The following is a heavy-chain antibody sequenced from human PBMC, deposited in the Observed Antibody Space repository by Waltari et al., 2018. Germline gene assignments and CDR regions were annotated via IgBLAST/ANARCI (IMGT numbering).Heavy chain of an antibody. CDR1: RGPFRRYP. CDR3: AGNQMAATTAPFDY. D-gene: IGHD1-7*01. CDR2: IIPIFGTA. V-gene: IGHV1-69*12. Sequence: QVQLLQSGAEVQKPGSSVKVSCKASRGPFRRYPNSWVRQPPGQGLEWMGGIIPIFGTANYAQKFQGRVTITADESTSTAYMELSSLRSEDTAVYYCAGNQMAATTAPFDYWGQGTLVTVSS. J-gene: IGHJ4*02.